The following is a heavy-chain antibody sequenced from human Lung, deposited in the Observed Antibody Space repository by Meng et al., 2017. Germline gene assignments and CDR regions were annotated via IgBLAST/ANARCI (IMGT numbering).Heavy chain of an antibody. CDR1: GGSISSDNW. V-gene: IGHV4-4*02. CDR2: IYHSGST. J-gene: IGHJ4*02. CDR3: TKNDFYCLGY. D-gene: IGHD2-21*01. Sequence: QLQLQESGPGLVKPSGTLSLTCAVSGGSISSDNWWSWVRQPPGKGLEWIGEIYHSGSTNYNPSLKSRITISVDKPKNQFSLTLSSVTAADTAVYYCTKNDFYCLGYWGQGTLVTVFS.